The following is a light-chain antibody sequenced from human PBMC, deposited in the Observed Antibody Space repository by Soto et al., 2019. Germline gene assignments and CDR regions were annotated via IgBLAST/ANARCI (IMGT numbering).Light chain of an antibody. CDR1: TSDVGSYNY. J-gene: IGLJ3*02. CDR3: CSYAGSYVWV. Sequence: QSVLTRPRSVSGSPGQSVSISCTGTTSDVGSYNYVSWYQQHPGKAPRLMIYDVRKRPSGVPDRFSGSKSGNTASLTISGLRAEDEADYYCCSYAGSYVWVFGGGTKLTVL. V-gene: IGLV2-11*01. CDR2: DVR.